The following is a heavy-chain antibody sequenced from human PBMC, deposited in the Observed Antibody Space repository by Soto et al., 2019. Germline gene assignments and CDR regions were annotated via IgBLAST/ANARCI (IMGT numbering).Heavy chain of an antibody. D-gene: IGHD5-18*01. J-gene: IGHJ6*02. CDR3: ATAAMAILWFYYYGMDV. CDR1: GFTFSSYG. CDR2: ISYDGGNK. V-gene: IGHV3-30*03. Sequence: QVQLVESGGGVVQPGRSLRLSCAASGFTFSSYGMHWVRQAPGKGLEWVAVISYDGGNKYYADSVKGRFTISRDNSNNSLYLHMNSLRVEDTAVYYCATAAMAILWFYYYGMDVWGQGTTVTVS.